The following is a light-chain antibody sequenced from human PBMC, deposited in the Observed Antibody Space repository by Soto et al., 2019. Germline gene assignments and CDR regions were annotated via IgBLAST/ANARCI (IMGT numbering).Light chain of an antibody. CDR2: GNS. J-gene: IGLJ2*01. Sequence: QLVLTQPPSVSGAPGQRVTISCTGSSSNIGAGYDVQWYQQPPGSAPKLLIFGNSNRPSGVPDRFSGSKSGTSASLAITGLQAEDEADYYCQSYDSSLSVYVVFGGGTQLTVL. CDR3: QSYDSSLSVYVV. CDR1: SSNIGAGYD. V-gene: IGLV1-40*01.